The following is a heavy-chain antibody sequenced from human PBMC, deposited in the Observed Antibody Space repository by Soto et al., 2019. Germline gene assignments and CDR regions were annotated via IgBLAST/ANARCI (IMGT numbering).Heavy chain of an antibody. CDR1: GGTCSSYA. CDR2: IIPIFGTA. J-gene: IGHJ6*02. CDR3: ARGCYYGSIYYYGMDV. D-gene: IGHD3-10*01. Sequence: SVKVSCKASGGTCSSYAISWVRQAPGQGLEWMGGIIPIFGTANYAQKFQGRVTITADKSTSTAYMELSSLRSEDTAVYYCARGCYYGSIYYYGMDVGGEGSTVPV. V-gene: IGHV1-69*06.